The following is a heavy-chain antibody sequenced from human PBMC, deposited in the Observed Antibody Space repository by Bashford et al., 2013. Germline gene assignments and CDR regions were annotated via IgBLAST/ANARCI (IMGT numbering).Heavy chain of an antibody. J-gene: IGHJ4*03. Sequence: GESLKISCKGSGYSFTSYWIGWVRQMPGKGLEWMGIIYPGDSDTRYSPSFQGQVTISAXKSTNTAYLQWRSLKTSDTAMYYCARPVNDYGDHYFDYVGPGTLVHRLL. CDR2: IYPGDSDT. CDR1: GYSFTSYW. V-gene: IGHV5-51*03. CDR3: ARPVNDYGDHYFDY. D-gene: IGHD4-17*01.